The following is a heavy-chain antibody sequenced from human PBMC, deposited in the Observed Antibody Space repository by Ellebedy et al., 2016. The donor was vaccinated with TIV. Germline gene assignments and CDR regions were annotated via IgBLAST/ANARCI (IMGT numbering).Heavy chain of an antibody. J-gene: IGHJ4*02. CDR1: GGTFSSYA. D-gene: IGHD6-19*01. CDR2: IIPILGIA. CDR3: ARERYSSGPHLVDY. V-gene: IGHV1-69*04. Sequence: AASVKVSCKASGGTFSSYAISWVRQAPGQGLEWMGRIIPILGIANYAQKFQGRVTITADKSTSTAYMELSSLRSEDTAVYYCARERYSSGPHLVDYWGQGTLVTVSS.